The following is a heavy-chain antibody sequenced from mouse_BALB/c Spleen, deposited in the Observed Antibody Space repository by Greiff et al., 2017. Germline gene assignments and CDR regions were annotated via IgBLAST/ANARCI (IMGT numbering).Heavy chain of an antibody. V-gene: IGHV1-9*01. J-gene: IGHJ3*01. CDR2: ILPGSGST. Sequence: QVQLQQSGAELMKPGASVKISCKATGYTFSSYWIEWVKQRPGHGLEWIGEILPGSGSTNYNEKFKGKATFTADTSSNTAYMQLSSLTSEDSAVYYCARGGYGTAWFAYWGQGTLVTVSA. D-gene: IGHD2-1*01. CDR1: GYTFSSYW. CDR3: ARGGYGTAWFAY.